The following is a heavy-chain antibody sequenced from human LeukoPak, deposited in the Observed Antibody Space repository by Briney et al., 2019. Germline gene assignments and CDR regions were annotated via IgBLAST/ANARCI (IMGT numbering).Heavy chain of an antibody. Sequence: GASVKVSCKASGHTFTDYYIHWVRQAPGQGLEWMGWINPNSGVTNYAQKFQGRVTMTRDTSITTAYMELSRLRSDDTAVYYCARETRGYSRLFDYWGQGTLVTVSS. CDR2: INPNSGVT. J-gene: IGHJ4*02. CDR3: ARETRGYSRLFDY. CDR1: GHTFTDYY. D-gene: IGHD5-18*01. V-gene: IGHV1-2*02.